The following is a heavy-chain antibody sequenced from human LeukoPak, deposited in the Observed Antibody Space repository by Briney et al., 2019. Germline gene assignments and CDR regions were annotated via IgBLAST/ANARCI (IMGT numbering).Heavy chain of an antibody. J-gene: IGHJ3*02. Sequence: SETLSLTCGVYDGSFSGYWTWIRQPPGKGLEWIAEIKDTGNTNYNPSLKSRLTISIDTSKKQFSLNLRSVTAADTAVYYCARDLSEYQLLYEGSDAFDIWGQGTMVTVSS. CDR1: DGSFSGY. V-gene: IGHV4-34*01. D-gene: IGHD2-2*02. CDR2: IKDTGNT. CDR3: ARDLSEYQLLYEGSDAFDI.